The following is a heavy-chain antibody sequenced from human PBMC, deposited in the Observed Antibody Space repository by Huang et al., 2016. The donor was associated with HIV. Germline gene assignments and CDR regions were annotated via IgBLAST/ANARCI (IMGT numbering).Heavy chain of an antibody. Sequence: QVQLQESGPGLVKPSETLSLTCTVSGGSINSYYWSWIRQPPGKGLEWIGYIHYSGSTIYNPCLKRRVTIAVDTSKNQFSLKLSSVTAADTAMYYCARNYYDNVDWYFDLWGRGTLVTVSS. CDR3: ARNYYDNVDWYFDL. CDR1: GGSINSYY. V-gene: IGHV4-59*01. CDR2: IHYSGST. J-gene: IGHJ2*01. D-gene: IGHD3-22*01.